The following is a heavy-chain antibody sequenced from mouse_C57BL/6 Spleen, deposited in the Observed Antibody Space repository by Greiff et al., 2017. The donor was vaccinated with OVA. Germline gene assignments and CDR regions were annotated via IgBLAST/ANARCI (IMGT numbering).Heavy chain of an antibody. J-gene: IGHJ4*01. CDR1: GYTFTSYW. Sequence: QVQLQQPGAELVKPGASVKLSCKASGYTFTSYWMHWVKQRPGQGLEWIGMIHPNSGSTNYNEKFKSKATLTVDKSSSTAYMQLSSLTSEDSAVYYGARWGLLGAMDYWGQGTSVSVSS. CDR2: IHPNSGST. V-gene: IGHV1-64*01. CDR3: ARWGLLGAMDY. D-gene: IGHD1-1*01.